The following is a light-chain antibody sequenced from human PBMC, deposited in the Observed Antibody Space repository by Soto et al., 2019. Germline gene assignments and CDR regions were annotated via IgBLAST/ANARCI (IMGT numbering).Light chain of an antibody. CDR2: EVT. CDR1: SSDIGGYYF. Sequence: QSALTQPASVSGSPGQSVTISCTGTSSDIGGYYFVSWYQQHPGKAPKLLIYEVTYRPSGVSHRFSGSKSGNTASLAITGLQAEDEAEYYCQSFDSSLSGVFGGGTKLTVL. J-gene: IGLJ3*02. CDR3: QSFDSSLSGV. V-gene: IGLV2-14*03.